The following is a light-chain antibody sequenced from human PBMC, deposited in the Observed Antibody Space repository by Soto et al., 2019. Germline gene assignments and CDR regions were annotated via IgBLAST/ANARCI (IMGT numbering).Light chain of an antibody. CDR1: QSISSY. J-gene: IGKJ1*01. Sequence: DIQMTQSPSSLSASVGDRVTLTCRASQSISSYLNWYQQKPGKAPKLLIYAASSLQSGVPSRFSGSGSGTDFTLTISSLQPEDFATYYCQQSYSTLGTVGQGTKVDIK. CDR3: QQSYSTLGT. CDR2: AAS. V-gene: IGKV1-39*01.